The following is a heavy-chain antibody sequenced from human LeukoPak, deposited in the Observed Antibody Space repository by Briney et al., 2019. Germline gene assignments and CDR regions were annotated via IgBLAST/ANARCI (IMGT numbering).Heavy chain of an antibody. Sequence: ASVTVSCMASGGTFSSYAISWVRQAAGQGLEWMGGIIPIFGTANYAQKFQGRVTITTDESTSTAYMELSSLRSEDTAVYYCAREVYRGLYYGSGMGYYFDYWGQGTLVTVSS. CDR3: AREVYRGLYYGSGMGYYFDY. CDR2: IIPIFGTA. J-gene: IGHJ4*02. D-gene: IGHD3-10*01. V-gene: IGHV1-69*05. CDR1: GGTFSSYA.